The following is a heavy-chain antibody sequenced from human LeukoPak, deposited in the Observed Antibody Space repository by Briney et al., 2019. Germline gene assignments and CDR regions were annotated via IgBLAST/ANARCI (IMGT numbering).Heavy chain of an antibody. D-gene: IGHD1-1*01. J-gene: IGHJ5*02. CDR2: IRPSGDNT. Sequence: PGGALRLSCAASGFTFSSYDMTWVRQAPGRGLEWVSSIRPSGDNTYYGDSVKGRFTISRDNSKNTVYLQMNNMRVDDTAVYYCAKENDWNGNDPWGQGTLVTVSS. CDR3: AKENDWNGNDP. V-gene: IGHV3-23*01. CDR1: GFTFSSYD.